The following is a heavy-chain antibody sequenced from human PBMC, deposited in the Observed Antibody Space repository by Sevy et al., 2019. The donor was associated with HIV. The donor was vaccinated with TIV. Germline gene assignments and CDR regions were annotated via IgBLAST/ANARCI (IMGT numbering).Heavy chain of an antibody. J-gene: IGHJ5*02. Sequence: SETLSLTCTVSGGSITGYYWSWIRQPPGKGLEWIGYIYYSGSTFYNPSLKSRVLISVDTSKNQFSLKLSSVTAADTAIYYCARAADCTGGVCYTDNWFDPWGQGTLVTVSS. CDR3: ARAADCTGGVCYTDNWFDP. D-gene: IGHD2-8*02. V-gene: IGHV4-59*01. CDR2: IYYSGST. CDR1: GGSITGYY.